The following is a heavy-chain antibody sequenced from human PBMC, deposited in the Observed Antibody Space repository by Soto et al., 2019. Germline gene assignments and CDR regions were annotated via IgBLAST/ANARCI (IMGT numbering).Heavy chain of an antibody. CDR3: APHPGRIAAANI. Sequence: AVNVSCTASGFTFTSSAMQWVQQARGQRPEWIGWIVVGSGNTNYAQKFQERVTITRDMSTSTAYMELSSLRSEDTAVYYCAPHPGRIAAANIWGQGTMVTVSS. D-gene: IGHD6-13*01. V-gene: IGHV1-58*02. CDR2: IVVGSGNT. CDR1: GFTFTSSA. J-gene: IGHJ3*02.